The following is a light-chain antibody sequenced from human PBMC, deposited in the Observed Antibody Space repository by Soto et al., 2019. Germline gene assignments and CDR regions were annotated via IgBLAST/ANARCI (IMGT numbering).Light chain of an antibody. V-gene: IGKV1-5*03. CDR1: QTVYNW. Sequence: DIQMTQSPSTLSASVGDRVTITCRASQTVYNWLAWYQQKPGKAPNLLIYKASTLETGVPSRFSGTGSGTEFTLTITSLQPDDFATYFGQQYDSYPLTFGGGAKVEIK. CDR3: QQYDSYPLT. J-gene: IGKJ4*01. CDR2: KAS.